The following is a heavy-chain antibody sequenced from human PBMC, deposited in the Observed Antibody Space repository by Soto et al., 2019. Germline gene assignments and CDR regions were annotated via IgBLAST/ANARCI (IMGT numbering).Heavy chain of an antibody. CDR3: AREMGYCSSTSCRPSDYYYGMDV. D-gene: IGHD2-2*01. J-gene: IGHJ6*02. CDR1: GYANTRSP. Sequence: CKSSGYANTRSPRWWGHQAKEKFLEWMGLISAYNGNTNYAQKLQGRVTMTTDTSTSTAYMELRSLRSDDTAVYYCAREMGYCSSTSCRPSDYYYGMDVLVQGTTVIV. V-gene: IGHV1-18*01. CDR2: ISAYNGNT.